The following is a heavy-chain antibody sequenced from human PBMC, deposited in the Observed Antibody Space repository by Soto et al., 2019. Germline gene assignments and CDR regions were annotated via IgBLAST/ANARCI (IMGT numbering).Heavy chain of an antibody. D-gene: IGHD3-10*01. Sequence: ASVKVSCKASGYTFTSYGISWVRQAPGQGLEWMGWISAYNGNTNYAQKLQGRVTMTTDTSTSTAYMELRSLRSVVMDVYDCARGLDCRGVICYYYGMGGCGQGTMVTVSS. V-gene: IGHV1-18*03. CDR1: GYTFTSYG. CDR2: ISAYNGNT. CDR3: ARGLDCRGVICYYYGMGG. J-gene: IGHJ6*01.